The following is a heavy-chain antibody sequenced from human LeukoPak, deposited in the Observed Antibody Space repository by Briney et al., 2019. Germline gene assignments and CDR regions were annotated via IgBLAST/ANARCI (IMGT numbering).Heavy chain of an antibody. CDR3: ARDRVVVLSLYYYYGMDV. V-gene: IGHV1-69*13. CDR2: IIPIFGTA. Sequence: ASVKVSCKASGGTFSSYAISWVRQAPGQGLEWMGGIIPIFGTANYAQKFQGRVTITADESTSTAYMELSSLRSEDTAVYYCARDRVVVLSLYYYYGMDVWGQGTTVTVPS. D-gene: IGHD3-22*01. CDR1: GGTFSSYA. J-gene: IGHJ6*02.